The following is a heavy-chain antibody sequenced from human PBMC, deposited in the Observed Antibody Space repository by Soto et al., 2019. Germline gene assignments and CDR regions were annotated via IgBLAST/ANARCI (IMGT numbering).Heavy chain of an antibody. CDR1: GFTFSSYW. Sequence: GGSLRLSCAASGFTFSSYWMSWVRQAPGKGLEWVANIKQDGSEKYYVDSVKGRFTISRDNAKNSLYLQMNSLRAEDTAVYYCARDLGGSSWYYYYGMDVWGQGTTVTVSS. D-gene: IGHD6-13*01. CDR3: ARDLGGSSWYYYYGMDV. V-gene: IGHV3-7*01. CDR2: IKQDGSEK. J-gene: IGHJ6*02.